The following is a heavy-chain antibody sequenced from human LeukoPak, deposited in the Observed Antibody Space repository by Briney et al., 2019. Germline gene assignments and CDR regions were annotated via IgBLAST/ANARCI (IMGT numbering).Heavy chain of an antibody. D-gene: IGHD3-10*01. CDR1: GGSISSYY. CDR3: ARDTGQYAPGTPGFTRFDP. CDR2: IYYSGST. V-gene: IGHV4-59*12. J-gene: IGHJ5*02. Sequence: SETLSLTCTVSGGSISSYYWSWIRQPPGKGLEWIGYIYYSGSTNYNPSLKSRVTISVDTSKNQFSLRLTSVTAADTAVYYCARDTGQYAPGTPGFTRFDPWGQGTLVTVSS.